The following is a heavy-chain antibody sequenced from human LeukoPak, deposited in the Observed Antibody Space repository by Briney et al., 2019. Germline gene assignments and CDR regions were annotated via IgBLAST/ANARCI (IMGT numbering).Heavy chain of an antibody. Sequence: PGGSLRLSCAASGFTFSNYEMNWVRQAPGKGLEWVSYISSSGSTIYYADSVKGRFTISRDNSKNTLYLQVSSLRPEDTAVYYCAKVETGPTRGYYFDYWGQGTLVTVSS. CDR2: ISSSGSTI. CDR1: GFTFSNYE. D-gene: IGHD3-9*01. CDR3: AKVETGPTRGYYFDY. J-gene: IGHJ4*02. V-gene: IGHV3-48*03.